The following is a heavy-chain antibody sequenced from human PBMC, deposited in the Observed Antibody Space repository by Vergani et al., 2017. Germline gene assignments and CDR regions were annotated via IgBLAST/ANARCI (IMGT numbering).Heavy chain of an antibody. J-gene: IGHJ5*02. D-gene: IGHD2-15*01. Sequence: QVQLQESGPGLVKPSQTLSLTCTVSGGSISSGSYYWSWIRQPAGKGLEWIGRIYTSESTNYNPSLKSRVTMSVDTSKNQFSLKLSSVTAADTAVYYCTRHWAVVAANNWFDPWGQGTLVTVSS. CDR2: IYTSEST. CDR3: TRHWAVVAANNWFDP. CDR1: GGSISSGSYY. V-gene: IGHV4-61*02.